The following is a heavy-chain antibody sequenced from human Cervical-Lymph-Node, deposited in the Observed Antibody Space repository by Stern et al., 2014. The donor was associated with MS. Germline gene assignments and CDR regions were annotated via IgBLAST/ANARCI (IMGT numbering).Heavy chain of an antibody. CDR2: ISSSSSYI. CDR1: GFTFSSYS. Sequence: EVQLVASGGGLVKPGGSLRLSCAASGFTFSSYSMNWVRQAPGKGLEWVSSISSSSSYIYYADSVKGRFTISRDNAKNSLYLQMNSLRAEDTAVYYCAREEDSYDILTGYLSRYFDLWGRGTLVTVSS. J-gene: IGHJ2*01. D-gene: IGHD3-9*01. CDR3: AREEDSYDILTGYLSRYFDL. V-gene: IGHV3-21*01.